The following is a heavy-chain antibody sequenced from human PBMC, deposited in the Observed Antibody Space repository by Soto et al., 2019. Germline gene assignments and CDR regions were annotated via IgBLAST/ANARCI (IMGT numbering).Heavy chain of an antibody. V-gene: IGHV5-51*01. Sequence: GESLKISCKGSGYSFTSYWIGWVRQMPGKGLEWMGIIYPGDSDTRYSPSFQGQVTIPADKSISTAYLQWSSLKASDTAMYYCARHGSSWDYYYYGMDVWGQGTTVTVSS. CDR1: GYSFTSYW. J-gene: IGHJ6*02. CDR2: IYPGDSDT. CDR3: ARHGSSWDYYYYGMDV. D-gene: IGHD6-13*01.